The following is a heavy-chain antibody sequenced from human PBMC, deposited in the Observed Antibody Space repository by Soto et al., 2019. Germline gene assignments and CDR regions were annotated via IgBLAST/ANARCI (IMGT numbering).Heavy chain of an antibody. J-gene: IGHJ6*02. V-gene: IGHV3-30*18. CDR1: GVSFSSYG. CDR3: AKDQGIVATILGVGNYYYYGMDV. CDR2: ISYDGSNK. Sequence: GGSVRLSCAASGVSFSSYGMHWVRQAPGKGLEWVAVISYDGSNKYYADSVKGRFTISRDNSKNTLYLQMNSLRAEDTAVYYCAKDQGIVATILGVGNYYYYGMDVWGQGTTVTASS. D-gene: IGHD5-12*01.